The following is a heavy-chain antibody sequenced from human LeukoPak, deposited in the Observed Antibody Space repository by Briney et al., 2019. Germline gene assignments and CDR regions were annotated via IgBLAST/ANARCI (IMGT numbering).Heavy chain of an antibody. Sequence: PSETLSLTCTVSGDSIRSDYWSWVRQPPGKGLEWIGYIYDSGKTNYNASLIRRVTISVDTSKKQFSLKLTSVTPADTAVYYSARGGGTLDYWGQGTLVTVSS. CDR2: IYDSGKT. CDR1: GDSIRSDY. D-gene: IGHD3-16*01. J-gene: IGHJ4*02. CDR3: ARGGGTLDY. V-gene: IGHV4-59*01.